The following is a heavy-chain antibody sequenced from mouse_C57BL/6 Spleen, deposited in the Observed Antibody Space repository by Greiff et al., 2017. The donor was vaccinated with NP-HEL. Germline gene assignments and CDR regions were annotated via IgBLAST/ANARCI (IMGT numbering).Heavy chain of an antibody. CDR1: GFTFSDYG. CDR2: ISSGSSTI. D-gene: IGHD1-1*01. J-gene: IGHJ4*01. CDR3: ARRAAQYGSSSYYAMDS. Sequence: DVKLVESGGGLVKPGGSLKLSCAASGFTFSDYGMHWVRQAPEKGLEWVAYISSGSSTIYYADTVKGRFTISRDNAKNTLFLQMTSRRSEDTAMYYCARRAAQYGSSSYYAMDSGVKEPQSPSPQ. V-gene: IGHV5-17*01.